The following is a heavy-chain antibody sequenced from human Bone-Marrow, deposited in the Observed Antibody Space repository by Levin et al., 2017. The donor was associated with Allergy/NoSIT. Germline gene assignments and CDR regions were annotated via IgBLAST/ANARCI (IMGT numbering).Heavy chain of an antibody. CDR1: GGTFSSYA. D-gene: IGHD2-15*01. CDR3: ARSSPYCSGGSCYPGNWFDP. Sequence: GASVKVSCKASGGTFSSYAISWVRQAPGQGLEWMGGIIPIFGTANYAQKFQGRVTITADKSTSTAYMELSSLRSEDTAVYYCARSSPYCSGGSCYPGNWFDPWGQGTLVTVSS. J-gene: IGHJ5*02. V-gene: IGHV1-69*06. CDR2: IIPIFGTA.